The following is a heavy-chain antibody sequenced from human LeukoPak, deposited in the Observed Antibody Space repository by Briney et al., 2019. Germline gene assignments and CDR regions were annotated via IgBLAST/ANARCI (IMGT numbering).Heavy chain of an antibody. J-gene: IGHJ4*02. V-gene: IGHV4-34*01. CDR3: ARGPPYDLRLGELSLNY. D-gene: IGHD3-16*02. CDR2: INHSGST. Sequence: SETLSLTCAVYGGSFSGYYWSWIRQPPGKGLEWIGEINHSGSTNYNPSLKSRVTISVDRSKNQFSLKLSSVTAADTAVYYCARGPPYDLRLGELSLNYWGQGTLVTVSS. CDR1: GGSFSGYY.